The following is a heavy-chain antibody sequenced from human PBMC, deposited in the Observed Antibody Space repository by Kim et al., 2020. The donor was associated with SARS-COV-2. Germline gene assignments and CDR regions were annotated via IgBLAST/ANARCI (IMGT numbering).Heavy chain of an antibody. CDR1: GFTFSSYA. Sequence: GGSLRLSCAASGFTFSSYAMSWVRQAPGKGLEWVSAITGSGGSTYYADSVKGRFTISRDNSKNTLYLQMNSLRAEDTAVYYCAKKASGGYSYGPTFDYWGQGTLVTVSS. CDR3: AKKASGGYSYGPTFDY. V-gene: IGHV3-23*01. CDR2: ITGSGGST. D-gene: IGHD5-18*01. J-gene: IGHJ4*02.